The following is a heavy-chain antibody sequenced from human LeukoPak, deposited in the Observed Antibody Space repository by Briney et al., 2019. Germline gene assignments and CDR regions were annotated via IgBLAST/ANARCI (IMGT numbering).Heavy chain of an antibody. CDR3: ARDLGSWVYYYYMDV. CDR2: ISSSSYI. J-gene: IGHJ6*03. CDR1: GFTFSSYS. Sequence: GGSLRLSCAASGFTFSSYSMNWVRQAPGKGLEWVSSISSSSYIYYADSVKGRFTISRDNAKNSLYLQMNSLRAEDTAVYYCARDLGSWVYYYYMDVWGKGTTVTVSS. D-gene: IGHD3-10*01. V-gene: IGHV3-21*01.